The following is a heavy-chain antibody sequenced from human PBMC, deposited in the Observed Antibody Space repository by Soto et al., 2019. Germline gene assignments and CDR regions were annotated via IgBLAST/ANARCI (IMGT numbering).Heavy chain of an antibody. D-gene: IGHD3-22*01. CDR1: GGTFSSYA. J-gene: IGHJ5*02. V-gene: IGHV1-69*13. CDR3: ARMSSGYPPVGWFDP. Sequence: GASVKVSCKASGGTFSSYAISWVRQAPGQGLEWMGGIIPIFGTANYAQKFQGRVTITADESTSTAYMELSSLRSEDTAVYYCARMSSGYPPVGWFDPWGQGTLVTVSS. CDR2: IIPIFGTA.